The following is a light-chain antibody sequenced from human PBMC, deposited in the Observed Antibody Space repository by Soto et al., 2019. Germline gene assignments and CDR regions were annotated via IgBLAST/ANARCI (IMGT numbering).Light chain of an antibody. Sequence: EIVKTHSPTTVPVSPGYRFTWSFRASQSVSIDLAWYQQKPGQAPRLLIYGASSRATGIPDRFSGSGSGTEFTLTISSLQSEDFAVYYCQHYNNWPPWTFGQGTKVDIK. J-gene: IGKJ1*01. CDR3: QHYNNWPPWT. CDR1: QSVSID. CDR2: GAS. V-gene: IGKV3D-15*01.